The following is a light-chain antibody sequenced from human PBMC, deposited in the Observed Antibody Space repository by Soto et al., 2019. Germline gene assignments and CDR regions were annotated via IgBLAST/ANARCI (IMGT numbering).Light chain of an antibody. V-gene: IGKV1-5*03. CDR3: QQYNDNWT. CDR1: QSISSW. J-gene: IGKJ1*01. Sequence: DIQMTQSPSTLSASVGDRVTITCRASQSISSWLAWYQQKPGTAPKLLIYKASTLQSGVPSRFSGSGSGTEFTLTIRSLQPDDSATYYCQQYNDNWTFGQGTKVEIK. CDR2: KAS.